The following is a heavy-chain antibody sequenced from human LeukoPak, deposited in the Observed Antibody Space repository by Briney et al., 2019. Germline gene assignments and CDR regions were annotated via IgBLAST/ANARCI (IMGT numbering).Heavy chain of an antibody. D-gene: IGHD6-19*01. CDR3: ARDRGWSSFDY. V-gene: IGHV3-7*01. CDR1: GFTFSSYW. Sequence: GGSLRLSCAASGFTFSSYWMSWVRQAPGKGLEWVANIKEDGSEIYYVDSVKGRFTISRDNAKNSLNLQMNSLRAEDTAVYYCARDRGWSSFDYWGQGTLVTVSS. CDR2: IKEDGSEI. J-gene: IGHJ4*02.